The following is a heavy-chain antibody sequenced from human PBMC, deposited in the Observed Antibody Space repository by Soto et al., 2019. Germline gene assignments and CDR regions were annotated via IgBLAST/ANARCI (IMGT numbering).Heavy chain of an antibody. Sequence: ASVKVSCKASGYTFTDYYMNWVRQAPGQGLEWMGWINPNSGGTNYAQKFQGWVTMTRDTSISTVYMELGRLTSDDTAVYYCARSSHGLDVWGQGTTVTVSS. CDR3: ARSSHGLDV. V-gene: IGHV1-2*04. CDR1: GYTFTDYY. CDR2: INPNSGGT. J-gene: IGHJ6*02.